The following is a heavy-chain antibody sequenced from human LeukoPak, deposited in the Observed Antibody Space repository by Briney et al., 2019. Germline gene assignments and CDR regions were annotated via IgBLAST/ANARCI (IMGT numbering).Heavy chain of an antibody. J-gene: IGHJ4*02. CDR3: ARSGATRRYYFDY. CDR1: GDSFSGYY. CDR2: LGLDSGGT. Sequence: ASVKVSCKVSGDSFSGYYMHWVRQAPGQGLEWMGWLGLDSGGTSYAQKFQGRVTMTRDTSISTAYMELSRLRSDDTAVYYCARSGATRRYYFDYWGQGTLVTVSS. V-gene: IGHV1-2*02. D-gene: IGHD1-26*01.